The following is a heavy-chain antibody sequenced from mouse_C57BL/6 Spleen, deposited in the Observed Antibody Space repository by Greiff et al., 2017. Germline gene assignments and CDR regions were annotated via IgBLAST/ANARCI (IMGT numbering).Heavy chain of an antibody. Sequence: VQLKESGPGLVKPSQSLSLTCSVTGYSITSGYYWNWIRQFPGNKLEWMGYISYDGSNNYNPSLKNRISITRDTSKNQFFLKLNSVTTEDTATYYCARRGNSIDYWGQGTTLTVSS. J-gene: IGHJ2*01. CDR3: ARRGNSIDY. CDR1: GYSITSGYY. D-gene: IGHD2-1*01. V-gene: IGHV3-6*01. CDR2: ISYDGSN.